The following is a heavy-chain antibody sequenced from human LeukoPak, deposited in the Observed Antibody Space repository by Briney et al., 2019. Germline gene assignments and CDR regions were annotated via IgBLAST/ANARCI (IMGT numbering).Heavy chain of an antibody. J-gene: IGHJ4*02. V-gene: IGHV3-74*01. Sequence: GGSLRLSCTASGFTFSSDWMHWVRQALGKGLVWVSRISPDGSTTNYADSVKGRFTISRDNAKNTLFLQMNSLRAEDTAVYYCVRGRSTYYGYFDYWGQGTLVTVSS. D-gene: IGHD3-10*01. CDR3: VRGRSTYYGYFDY. CDR1: GFTFSSDW. CDR2: ISPDGSTT.